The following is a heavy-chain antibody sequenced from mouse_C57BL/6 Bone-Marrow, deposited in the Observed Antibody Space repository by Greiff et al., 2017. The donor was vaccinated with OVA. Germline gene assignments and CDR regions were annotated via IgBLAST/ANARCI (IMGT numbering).Heavy chain of an antibody. CDR2: INPNNGGT. D-gene: IGHD2-10*01. J-gene: IGHJ3*01. V-gene: IGHV1-26*01. CDR1: GYTFTDYY. CDR3: ARASYGNYLAWFAY. Sequence: EVQLQQSGPELVKPGASVKISCKASGYTFTDYYMNWVKQSHGKSLEWIGDINPNNGGTSYNQKLKGKATLTVDKSSSTAYMELRSLTSEDSAVYYCARASYGNYLAWFAYWGQGTLVTVSA.